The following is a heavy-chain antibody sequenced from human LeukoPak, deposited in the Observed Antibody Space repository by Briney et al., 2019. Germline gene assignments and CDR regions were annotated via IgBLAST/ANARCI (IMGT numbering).Heavy chain of an antibody. CDR3: ARGGNLHYYDSSGIDP. D-gene: IGHD3-22*01. J-gene: IGHJ5*02. Sequence: SETLSLTCTVSGYSISSGYYWGWIRQPPGKGLEWIGSIYHSGSTYYNPSLKSRVTISVDTSKNQFSLKLSSVTAADTAVYYCARGGNLHYYDSSGIDPWGQGTLVTVSS. V-gene: IGHV4-38-2*02. CDR1: GYSISSGYY. CDR2: IYHSGST.